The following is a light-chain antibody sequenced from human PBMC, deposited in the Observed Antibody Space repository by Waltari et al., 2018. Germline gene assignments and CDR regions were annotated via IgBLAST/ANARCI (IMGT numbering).Light chain of an antibody. CDR1: QSVLYSSNNKNY. Sequence: DIVMTQSPDSLAVSLGARATINSKSSQSVLYSSNNKNYLAWYQQKPGKSPKLLIYWASTRESGVPDRFSGSGSGTDFTLTISSLQAEDVAVYYCQQYYSTRTFGQGTKVEIK. J-gene: IGKJ1*01. V-gene: IGKV4-1*01. CDR3: QQYYSTRT. CDR2: WAS.